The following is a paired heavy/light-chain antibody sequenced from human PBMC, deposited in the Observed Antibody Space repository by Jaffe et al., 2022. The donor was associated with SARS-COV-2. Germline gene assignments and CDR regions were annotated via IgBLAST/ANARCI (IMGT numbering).Heavy chain of an antibody. D-gene: IGHD3-3*01. V-gene: IGHV3-15*01. J-gene: IGHJ4*02. CDR3: STVNFLSDFWNGYSYAYFGS. CDR1: GFTFSNAW. Sequence: EVQLVESGGGLVKPGGSLRLSCAASGFTFSNAWLSWARQAPGKGLEWVGRIKPSSEGGTTDYAAPVKGRFTISRDDSKKTLYLQMKSLKSEDTAVYYCSTVNFLSDFWNGYSYAYFGSWGQGTLVTVSS. CDR2: IKPSSEGGTT.
Light chain of an antibody. Sequence: EIVLTQSPGTLSLSPGHGATLSCRASHSVPSTYLAWYQQRPGQAPRLLIYGASNRAAGVPDRFSGSGSEIDFTLTITRLAPEDFAVYYCQQYTHSPPGYIFGQGTRLEIK. V-gene: IGKV3-20*01. CDR3: QQYTHSPPGYI. J-gene: IGKJ2*01. CDR2: GAS. CDR1: HSVPSTY.